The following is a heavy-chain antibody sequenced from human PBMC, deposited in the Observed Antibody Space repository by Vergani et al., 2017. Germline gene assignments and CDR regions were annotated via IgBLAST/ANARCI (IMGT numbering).Heavy chain of an antibody. Sequence: QVQLVQSGAEVKKPGASVKVSCKASGYTFTSYGISWVRQAPGQGLEWMGGISAYNGNTNYAQKLKGRVTMTTDTSTSTAYMELRSLRSDDTAVYYCARDASGGGYCSSTSCYDWFDPWGQGTLVTVSS. CDR2: ISAYNGNT. CDR1: GYTFTSYG. J-gene: IGHJ5*02. V-gene: IGHV1-18*01. D-gene: IGHD2-2*01. CDR3: ARDASGGGYCSSTSCYDWFDP.